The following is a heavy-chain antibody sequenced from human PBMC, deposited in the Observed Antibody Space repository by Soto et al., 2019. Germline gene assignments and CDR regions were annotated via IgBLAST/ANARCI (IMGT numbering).Heavy chain of an antibody. CDR1: GGTFSSCA. CDR3: AAGYGDFYYYGMDV. CDR2: IIPIFGTA. D-gene: IGHD4-17*01. J-gene: IGHJ6*02. Sequence: SSVKVSGKASGGTFSSCAISWVRQAPGQGLEWMGGIIPIFGTANYAQKFQGRVTITADESTSTAYMELSSLRSEDTAVYYCAAGYGDFYYYGMDVWGQGTTVTVSS. V-gene: IGHV1-69*13.